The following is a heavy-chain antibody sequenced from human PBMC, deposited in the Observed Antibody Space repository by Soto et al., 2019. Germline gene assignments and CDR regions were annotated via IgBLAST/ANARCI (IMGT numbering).Heavy chain of an antibody. CDR1: GFTFSDHW. CDR2: IKGAGSST. V-gene: IGHV3-74*01. J-gene: IGHJ6*02. D-gene: IGHD2-21*01. Sequence: EVQLVESGGGLVQPGGSLRLSCAASGFTFSDHWIHWVRQGPGEGLVWVSRIKGAGSSTNSADSVKGRFTISSDNAKNTGYLQIHRLRVEDTALDYCARGRRGAYGMDVWGQGTTVTVSS. CDR3: ARGRRGAYGMDV.